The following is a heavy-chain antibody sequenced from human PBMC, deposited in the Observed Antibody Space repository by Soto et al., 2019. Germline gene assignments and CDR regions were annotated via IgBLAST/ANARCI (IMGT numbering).Heavy chain of an antibody. Sequence: QVQLVESGGGVVQPGRSLRLSCAASGFTFSSYGMHWVRQAPGTGLVWVAVISYDGSNKYYADSVKGRFTISRDNSKNTLYLQMISLRAEDTAVYYGAKETYSGPLDYWGQGTLGTFS. CDR1: GFTFSSYG. D-gene: IGHD2-15*01. V-gene: IGHV3-30*18. J-gene: IGHJ4*02. CDR2: ISYDGSNK. CDR3: AKETYSGPLDY.